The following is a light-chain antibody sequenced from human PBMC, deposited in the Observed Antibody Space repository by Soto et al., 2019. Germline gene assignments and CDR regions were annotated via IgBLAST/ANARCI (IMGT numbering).Light chain of an antibody. V-gene: IGKV3-20*01. CDR2: GAS. CDR3: QNYGSSAA. Sequence: EVVLTQSPGTLSLSPGERATLSCRASRSVSSNYLAWYQQKPGQAPRLLISGASSRATGIPDRFSGSGSGTHFTLTISRLEPEDFAVYYCQNYGSSAALGQRTKVDIK. CDR1: RSVSSNY. J-gene: IGKJ1*01.